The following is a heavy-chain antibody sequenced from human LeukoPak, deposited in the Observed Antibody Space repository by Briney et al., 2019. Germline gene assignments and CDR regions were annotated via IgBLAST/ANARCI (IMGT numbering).Heavy chain of an antibody. V-gene: IGHV1-2*02. D-gene: IGHD1-26*01. CDR3: ARIWELLTAFDI. Sequence: GASVKVSCKASGYTFTGYYMHWVRQAPGQGLEWMGWINPNSGGTNYALKFQGRVTMTRDTSISTAYMELSRLRSDDTAVYYCARIWELLTAFDIWGQGTMVTVSS. CDR1: GYTFTGYY. J-gene: IGHJ3*02. CDR2: INPNSGGT.